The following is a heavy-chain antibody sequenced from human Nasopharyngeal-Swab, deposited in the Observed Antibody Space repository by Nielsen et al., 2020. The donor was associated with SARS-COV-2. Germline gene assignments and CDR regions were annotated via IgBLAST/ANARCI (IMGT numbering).Heavy chain of an antibody. CDR3: VRDVSYASGSAYNFDH. CDR2: ISYEGSSI. V-gene: IGHV3-30*03. D-gene: IGHD3-10*01. Sequence: SLKISCAASGISFSNHGMHWVRPAPGKGVEWVGVISYEGSSIHSEDSLKGRFTISRDNFRNTVKLQMSALRLEDTAVYFCVRDVSYASGSAYNFDHWGRGTLVTVSS. J-gene: IGHJ4*02. CDR1: GISFSNHG.